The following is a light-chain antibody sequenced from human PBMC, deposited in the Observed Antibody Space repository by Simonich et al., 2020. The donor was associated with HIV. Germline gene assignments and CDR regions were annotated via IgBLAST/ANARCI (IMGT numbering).Light chain of an antibody. CDR3: QQHDNLYT. Sequence: DIQMTQSPSSLSASVGDRVTITCQESQDINNYLNWYQQKPGKAPKLLLYDASNLKTGVPSRFSGSGSGTDFSFTISSLQPEDVATYYCQQHDNLYTFGQGTKLEIK. V-gene: IGKV1-33*01. CDR2: DAS. CDR1: QDINNY. J-gene: IGKJ2*01.